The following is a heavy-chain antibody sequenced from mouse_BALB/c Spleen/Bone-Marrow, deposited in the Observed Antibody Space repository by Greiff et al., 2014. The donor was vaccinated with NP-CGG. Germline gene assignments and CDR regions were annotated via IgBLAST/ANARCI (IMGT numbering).Heavy chain of an antibody. CDR3: ARNWDWVFAY. Sequence: EVQLQQSGTVLARPGASLRMSCKASGYTFTNYWINWIKQRPGQGLKWIGAIYPGNNDAKYTQKFKAKAKLTAVTSTSTADMELNSLTNEDSAVYYCARNWDWVFAYWGQGTLVTVSA. J-gene: IGHJ3*01. D-gene: IGHD4-1*01. CDR2: IYPGNNDA. V-gene: IGHV1-5*01. CDR1: GYTFTNYW.